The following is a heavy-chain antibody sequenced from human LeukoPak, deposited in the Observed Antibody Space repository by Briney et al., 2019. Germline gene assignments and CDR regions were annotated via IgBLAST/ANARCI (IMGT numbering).Heavy chain of an antibody. J-gene: IGHJ4*02. Sequence: PGGSLRLSCAASGFTFSSYAMPWVRQAPGKGLEWVAVISYDGSNKYYAGSVKGRFTISRDNSKNSLYLQMNSLRAEDTAVYYRARGDEAVAGRNFDYWGQGTLVTVSS. CDR1: GFTFSSYA. V-gene: IGHV3-30-3*01. D-gene: IGHD6-19*01. CDR2: ISYDGSNK. CDR3: ARGDEAVAGRNFDY.